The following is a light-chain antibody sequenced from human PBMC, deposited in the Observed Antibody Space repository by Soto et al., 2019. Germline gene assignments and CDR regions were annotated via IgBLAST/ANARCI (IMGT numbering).Light chain of an antibody. CDR1: SSDVGSYNY. CDR2: EVS. J-gene: IGLJ1*01. V-gene: IGLV2-14*01. Sequence: QPGCVSVSPALSITISCAGTSSDVGSYNYVSWYQLHPGKAPKLMIYEVSNRPSGVSNRFSGSKSGDTASLTISGLQAEDEADYCSSYTTRTSLYVCGTGTNVTVL. CDR3: SSYTTRTSLYV.